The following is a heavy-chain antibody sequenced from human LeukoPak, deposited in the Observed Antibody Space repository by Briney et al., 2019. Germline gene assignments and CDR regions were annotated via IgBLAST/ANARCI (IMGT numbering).Heavy chain of an antibody. V-gene: IGHV3-23*01. CDR3: AKDSSVGAPAGPFDY. J-gene: IGHJ4*02. CDR2: ISGSGGST. Sequence: AGGSLRLSCTGSGLSFSSYGMSWVRQPPGKGLEWVSAISGSGGSTYYADSVKGRFTISRDNSKNTLYLQMNSLRAEDTAVYYCAKDSSVGAPAGPFDYWGQGTLVTVSS. CDR1: GLSFSSYG. D-gene: IGHD1-26*01.